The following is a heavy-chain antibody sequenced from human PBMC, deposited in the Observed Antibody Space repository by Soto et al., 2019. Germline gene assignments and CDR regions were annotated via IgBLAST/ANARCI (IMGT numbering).Heavy chain of an antibody. J-gene: IGHJ4*02. CDR2: INAGNGNT. D-gene: IGHD4-17*01. V-gene: IGHV1-3*05. CDR1: GYTFTSYA. CDR3: ARVGDYGDYSYYFDY. Sequence: QVQLVQSGAEEKKPGASVKVSCKASGYTFTSYAMHWVRQAPGQRLEWMGWINAGNGNTKYSQKFQGRVTITRDTSGSTAYMERSSLRSEDTAVYYCARVGDYGDYSYYFDYWGQGTLVTVSS.